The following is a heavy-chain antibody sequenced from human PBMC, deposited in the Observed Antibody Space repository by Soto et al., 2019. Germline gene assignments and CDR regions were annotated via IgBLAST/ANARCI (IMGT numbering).Heavy chain of an antibody. CDR1: GGSISSSSYY. CDR3: ARGRNWFDP. J-gene: IGHJ5*02. Sequence: SETLSLTCTASGGSISSSSYYWGWIRKPPWKGLEWIGSIYYSGSTYYNPSLKSRVTISVDTSKNQFSLKLSSVTAPDTAVYYSARGRNWFDPWGQGTLVTVSS. V-gene: IGHV4-39*01. CDR2: IYYSGST.